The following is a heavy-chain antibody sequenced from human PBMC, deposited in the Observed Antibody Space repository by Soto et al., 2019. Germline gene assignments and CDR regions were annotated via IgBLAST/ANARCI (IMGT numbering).Heavy chain of an antibody. D-gene: IGHD5-18*01. CDR3: AQFFGEYSYGQRYLGD. CDR2: IGSRSSAI. J-gene: IGHJ4*02. CDR1: GLTFSTSV. Sequence: EAQLVESGGGFVQPGGSLRLSCAASGLTFSTSVMSWVRQAPGKGLEWVADIGSRSSAIFYADSVKGRLAISRDNAKNSLFLQMNSLRAEGTAVYCCAQFFGEYSYGQRYLGDWGQGTLVSVSS. V-gene: IGHV3-48*03.